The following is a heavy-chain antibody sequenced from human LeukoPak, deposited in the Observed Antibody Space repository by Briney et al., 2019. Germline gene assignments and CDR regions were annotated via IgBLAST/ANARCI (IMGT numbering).Heavy chain of an antibody. CDR2: IYWDDDK. CDR3: AHRQALSGYWTFGYFDY. CDR1: GFSLSTGGVG. J-gene: IGHJ4*02. Sequence: ESGPTLVNPTQPLTLTCTFSGFSLSTGGVGVGWVRQPPGKALEWLALIYWDDDKFYSPSLKSRLSIFKDSSKNQVVLIMTDMDPLDTATYFCAHRQALSGYWTFGYFDYWGQGSLVTVSS. V-gene: IGHV2-5*02. D-gene: IGHD6-25*01.